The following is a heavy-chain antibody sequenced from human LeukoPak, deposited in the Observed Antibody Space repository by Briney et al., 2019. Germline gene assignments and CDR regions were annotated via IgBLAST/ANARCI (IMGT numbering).Heavy chain of an antibody. J-gene: IGHJ5*02. CDR2: INPNSGGT. V-gene: IGHV1-2*06. Sequence: ASVTVSCKASGYTFTGYYMHWVRQAPGQGLEWMGRINPNSGGTNYAQKFQGRVTMTRDTSISTAYMELSRLRSDDTAVYYCARGKGYCSSTSCSLRWFDPWGQGTLVTVSS. D-gene: IGHD2-2*01. CDR1: GYTFTGYY. CDR3: ARGKGYCSSTSCSLRWFDP.